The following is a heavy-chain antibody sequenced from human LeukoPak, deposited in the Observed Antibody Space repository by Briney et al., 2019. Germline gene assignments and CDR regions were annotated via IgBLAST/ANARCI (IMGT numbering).Heavy chain of an antibody. J-gene: IGHJ4*02. CDR3: ARHRVASAYSSFEY. CDR2: LFNSGVT. D-gene: IGHD2-15*01. CDR1: GASISSTGYY. V-gene: IGHV4-39*01. Sequence: SETLSLTCTVSGASISSTGYYWGWIRQSPGKRLEWIGSLFNSGVTYYSPSLKSRVSTSVDTSNNHFSLRLTSLTAADTAIYYCARHRVASAYSSFEYWGQGTLVTVSS.